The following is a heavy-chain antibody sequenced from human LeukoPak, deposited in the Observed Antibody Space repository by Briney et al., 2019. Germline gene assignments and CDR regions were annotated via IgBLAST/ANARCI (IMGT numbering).Heavy chain of an antibody. J-gene: IGHJ4*02. CDR2: IYNSGYT. Sequence: WETLSLTCTVSGGSISSYYWSSIRQPPGKGLEWIVYIYNSGYTKYNPSLKSRVTISVDTSKNQFYLKLSSVTAADTAVYYCARHRRGSWSLFYFDYWGQGTLVTVSS. CDR1: GGSISSYY. CDR3: ARHRRGSWSLFYFDY. D-gene: IGHD6-13*01. V-gene: IGHV4-59*08.